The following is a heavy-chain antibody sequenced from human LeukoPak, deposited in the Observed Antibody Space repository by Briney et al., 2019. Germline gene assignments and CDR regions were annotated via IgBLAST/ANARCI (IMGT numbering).Heavy chain of an antibody. V-gene: IGHV4-59*01. CDR2: IYYSGST. D-gene: IGHD6-19*01. Sequence: SETLSLTCTVSGGSISSYYWSWIRQPPGKGLEWIGYIYYSGSTNYNPSLKSRVTISIDTSKNQFSLKLSSVTAADTAVYYCARDRTIGSGWYDYWGQGTLVTVSS. CDR3: ARDRTIGSGWYDY. J-gene: IGHJ4*02. CDR1: GGSISSYY.